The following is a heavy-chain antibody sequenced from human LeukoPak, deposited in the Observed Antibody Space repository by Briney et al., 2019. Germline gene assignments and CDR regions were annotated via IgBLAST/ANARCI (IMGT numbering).Heavy chain of an antibody. D-gene: IGHD3-22*01. V-gene: IGHV3-23*01. CDR3: AQSGYQIPYYFDY. CDR1: GFTFSSYA. J-gene: IGHJ4*02. CDR2: ISGSGGST. Sequence: PGGSLRLSCAASGFTFSSYAMSWVRQAPGKGLEWVSAISGSGGSTYYADSVKGRFTISRDNSKNTLYLQMNSLRAEDTAVYYCAQSGYQIPYYFDYWGQGTLVTVSS.